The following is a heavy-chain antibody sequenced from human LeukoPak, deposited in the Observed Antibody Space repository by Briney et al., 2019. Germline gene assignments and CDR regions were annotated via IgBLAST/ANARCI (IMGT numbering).Heavy chain of an antibody. CDR3: ARDRRGGFDY. Sequence: SGGSLRLSCSASGFTFSSNSMNWVRQAPGKGLEWVSYISSSSNTIYYADSVKGRFTISRDNAKNSLYLQMNSLRAEDTAVYYCARDRRGGFDYWGQGTLVTVSS. J-gene: IGHJ4*02. CDR1: GFTFSSNS. D-gene: IGHD3-16*01. V-gene: IGHV3-48*01. CDR2: ISSSSNTI.